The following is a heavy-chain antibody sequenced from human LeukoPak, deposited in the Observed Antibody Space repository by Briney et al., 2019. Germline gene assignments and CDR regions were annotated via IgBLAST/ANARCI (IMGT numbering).Heavy chain of an antibody. CDR3: VKEGEMGQNYYGSGRYYYYMDV. V-gene: IGHV3-9*01. D-gene: IGHD3-10*01. J-gene: IGHJ6*03. CDR2: INWNSGTS. Sequence: PGGSLRLSCAASGFTFDDFAMHWVRQAPGKGLEWVSGINWNSGTSAYVASVKGRFTIYRDDAKNSLYLQMNSLTDDDTALYYCVKEGEMGQNYYGSGRYYYYMDVWGKGTMVTVSS. CDR1: GFTFDDFA.